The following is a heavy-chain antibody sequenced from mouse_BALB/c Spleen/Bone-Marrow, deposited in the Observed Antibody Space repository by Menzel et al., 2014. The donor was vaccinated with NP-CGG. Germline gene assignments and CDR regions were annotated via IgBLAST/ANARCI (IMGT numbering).Heavy chain of an antibody. CDR3: ARRNRDYYAMDY. CDR1: GHAFTNYL. V-gene: IGHV1-54*01. CDR2: INPGSGGT. J-gene: IGHJ4*01. Sequence: QVHVKQSGAELVRPGTSVKVSCKASGHAFTNYLLEWVKQRPGQGLEWIGVINPGSGGTKYNEKFKGKATLTVDKSSSTAYMQLSSLTSDDSAVYFCARRNRDYYAMDYWGQGTSVTVSS.